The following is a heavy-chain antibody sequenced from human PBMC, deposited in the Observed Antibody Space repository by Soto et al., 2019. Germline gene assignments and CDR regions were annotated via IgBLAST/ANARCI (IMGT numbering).Heavy chain of an antibody. V-gene: IGHV3-23*01. CDR2: MSRTGDNT. CDR1: GFPFSIYA. Sequence: GSLRLSCAASGFPFSIYAMTWVRQSPGKGLEWVSSMSRTGDNTYYADSVKGRFTISRDNSKNTLYLQMNSLRAEDTAIYYCAKDQSNSNPLYYFDFWGPGTLVTVSS. J-gene: IGHJ4*02. D-gene: IGHD3-22*01. CDR3: AKDQSNSNPLYYFDF.